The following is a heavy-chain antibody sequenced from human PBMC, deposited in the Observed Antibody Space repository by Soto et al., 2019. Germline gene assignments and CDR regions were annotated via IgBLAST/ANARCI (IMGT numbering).Heavy chain of an antibody. CDR3: ARHIHNQGFEYYFDS. D-gene: IGHD1-1*01. Sequence: PSETLSLTCNASGGSITSSGSAWGWIRQSPGKGLEWIGTIDYSGNIYYIPSLKSRITISVDTSKNQISLKLSSVTAADTAVYYCARHIHNQGFEYYFDSWGQGTRVTVPS. V-gene: IGHV4-39*01. CDR1: GGSITSSGSA. CDR2: IDYSGNI. J-gene: IGHJ4*02.